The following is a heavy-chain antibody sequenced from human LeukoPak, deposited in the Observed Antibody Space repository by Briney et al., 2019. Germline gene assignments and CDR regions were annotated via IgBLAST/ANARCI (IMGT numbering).Heavy chain of an antibody. CDR2: IYTSGST. CDR3: ARYRGVGFYYFDY. CDR1: GDSISGYY. D-gene: IGHD3-10*01. V-gene: IGHV4-4*07. J-gene: IGHJ4*02. Sequence: SETLSLTCTVPGDSISGYYWSWIRQPAGKGLEWIGRIYTSGSTNYNPSLKSRVTVSLDTSKNQFSLKLSSVTAADTAVYYCARYRGVGFYYFDYWGQGTLVTVSS.